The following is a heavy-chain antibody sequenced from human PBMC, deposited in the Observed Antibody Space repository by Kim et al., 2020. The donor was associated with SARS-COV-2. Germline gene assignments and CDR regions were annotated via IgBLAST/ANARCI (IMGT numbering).Heavy chain of an antibody. J-gene: IGHJ4*02. V-gene: IGHV3-23*01. D-gene: IGHD5-12*01. Sequence: GDAVKGRVTISRDNSKNTLYLQMNSLRAEDTAVYYCAKDAKSRDGYNWIRWGQGTLVTVSS. CDR3: AKDAKSRDGYNWIR.